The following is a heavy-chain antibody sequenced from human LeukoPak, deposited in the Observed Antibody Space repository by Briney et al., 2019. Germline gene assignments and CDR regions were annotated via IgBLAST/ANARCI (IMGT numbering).Heavy chain of an antibody. J-gene: IGHJ4*02. CDR2: VSAGGGST. CDR3: ARGRGDGYPMGDY. CDR1: GFTFTTYA. V-gene: IGHV3-23*01. Sequence: GGSLRLSCAASGFTFTTYAMSWVRQAPGKGLEWVSTVSAGGGSTYYADSVRGRFTISRDNSKNTLYLQMNSLRAEDTAVYYCARGRGDGYPMGDYWGQGTLVTVSS. D-gene: IGHD5-24*01.